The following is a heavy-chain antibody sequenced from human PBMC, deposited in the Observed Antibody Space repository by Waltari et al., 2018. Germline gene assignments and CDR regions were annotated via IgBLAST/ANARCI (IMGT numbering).Heavy chain of an antibody. CDR3: TRDTSTVEPTYYYYYGMDV. D-gene: IGHD4-17*01. CDR1: GFTFGDYA. Sequence: RLSCTASGFTFGDYAMSWVRQAPGQGLEWVGFIRSKAYGGTTEYAASVKGRFTISRDDSKSIAYLQMNSLKTEDTAVYYCTRDTSTVEPTYYYYYGMDVWGQGTTVTVSS. V-gene: IGHV3-49*04. CDR2: IRSKAYGGTT. J-gene: IGHJ6*02.